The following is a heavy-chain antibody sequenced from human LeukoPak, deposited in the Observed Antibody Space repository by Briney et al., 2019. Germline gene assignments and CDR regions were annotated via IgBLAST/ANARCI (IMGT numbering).Heavy chain of an antibody. CDR3: AKGTQIQLWGRFDY. Sequence: PGGSLRLSCAASGFTLDDYAMHWVRQAPGKGLEWVSGISWNSGSIGYADSVKGRFTISRDNAKNSLYLQMNSLRAEDTALYYCAKGTQIQLWGRFDYWGQGTLVTVSS. D-gene: IGHD5-18*01. J-gene: IGHJ4*02. CDR1: GFTLDDYA. V-gene: IGHV3-9*01. CDR2: ISWNSGSI.